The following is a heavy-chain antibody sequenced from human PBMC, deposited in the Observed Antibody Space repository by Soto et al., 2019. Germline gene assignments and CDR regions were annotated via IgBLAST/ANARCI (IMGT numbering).Heavy chain of an antibody. V-gene: IGHV4-59*01. Sequence: SETLSLTCTVSGGSISSYYWSWIRQPPGKGLEWIGYIYYSGSTNYNPSLKSRVTISVDTSKNQFSLKLSSVTAADTAVYYCARVPRYCTNGVCSPPNWFDPWGQGTLVTVS. J-gene: IGHJ5*02. CDR1: GGSISSYY. CDR3: ARVPRYCTNGVCSPPNWFDP. CDR2: IYYSGST. D-gene: IGHD2-8*01.